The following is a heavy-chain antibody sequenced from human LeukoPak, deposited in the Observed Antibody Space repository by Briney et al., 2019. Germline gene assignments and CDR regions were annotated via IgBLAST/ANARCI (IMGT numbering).Heavy chain of an antibody. D-gene: IGHD5-24*01. Sequence: GGSLRLSCAVSGFTFSSYGMHWVRQAPGKGLEWVSSISSSSSYIYYADSVKGRFTISRDNAKNSLYLQMNSLRAEDTAVYYCARAPSRWLQFFFDYWGQGTLVTVSS. CDR3: ARAPSRWLQFFFDY. J-gene: IGHJ4*02. CDR2: ISSSSSYI. CDR1: GFTFSSYG. V-gene: IGHV3-21*01.